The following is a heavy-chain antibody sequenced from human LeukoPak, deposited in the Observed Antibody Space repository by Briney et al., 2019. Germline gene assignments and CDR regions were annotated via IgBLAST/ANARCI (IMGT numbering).Heavy chain of an antibody. D-gene: IGHD2-15*01. Sequence: SQTLSLTCTVSGGSISSGDYYWSWLRQPPGTGLEWIGYIYYSGSTYYNPSLKSQVTISVDTSKNQFSLKLSSVTAADTAVYYCARDPLKGYPYGMDVWGKGTTVTVSS. J-gene: IGHJ6*04. CDR3: ARDPLKGYPYGMDV. CDR2: IYYSGST. V-gene: IGHV4-30-4*01. CDR1: GGSISSGDYY.